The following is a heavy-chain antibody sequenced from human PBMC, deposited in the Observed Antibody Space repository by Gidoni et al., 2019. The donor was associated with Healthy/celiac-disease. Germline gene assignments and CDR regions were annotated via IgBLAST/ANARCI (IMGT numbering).Heavy chain of an antibody. V-gene: IGHV3-33*01. D-gene: IGHD3-3*01. CDR3: ARDYYNVLEWLSVGGGMDV. Sequence: QVQLVVSGGGVVQPGRSLRLSCAASGFTLSSYGLPWVRQAPGKGLEWVAVIWYDGSNKYYADSVKGRFTISRDNSKNTLYLQMNSLRAEDTAVYYCARDYYNVLEWLSVGGGMDVWGQGTTVTVSS. J-gene: IGHJ6*02. CDR1: GFTLSSYG. CDR2: IWYDGSNK.